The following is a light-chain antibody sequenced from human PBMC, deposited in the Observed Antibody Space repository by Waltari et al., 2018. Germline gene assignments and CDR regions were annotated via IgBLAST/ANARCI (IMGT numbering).Light chain of an antibody. J-gene: IGKJ4*01. CDR1: QSVGST. CDR2: YAS. V-gene: IGKV6D-21*02. Sequence: EIVLTQSPDFLSVTPQQKVTITCRASQSVGSTLHWYQQKAHQSPKLLIKYASHSMPGVPSRFSGSGSGTDFTLTSSSLEVEDAAAYYCHQSRSFPVTLGGGTEVEI. CDR3: HQSRSFPVT.